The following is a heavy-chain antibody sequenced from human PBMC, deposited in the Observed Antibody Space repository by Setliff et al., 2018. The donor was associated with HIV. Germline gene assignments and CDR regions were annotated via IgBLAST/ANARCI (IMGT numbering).Heavy chain of an antibody. Sequence: SETLSLTCTVSDGSVSSSSYFWGWIRRHPGKGLEWIGYIYYTGSTYYNPSLKSRVTISIDTSKNQFSLNLSSVTAADSAVYYCAKLSRLTSLRNAFDIWGQGAVVTVSS. CDR2: IYYTGST. CDR3: AKLSRLTSLRNAFDI. D-gene: IGHD3-10*01. J-gene: IGHJ3*02. CDR1: DGSVSSSSYF. V-gene: IGHV4-31*03.